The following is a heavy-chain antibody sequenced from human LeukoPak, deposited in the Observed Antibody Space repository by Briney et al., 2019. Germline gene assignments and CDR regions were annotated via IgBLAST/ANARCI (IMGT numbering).Heavy chain of an antibody. CDR1: GGSFSGHY. J-gene: IGHJ6*03. V-gene: IGHV4-34*01. Sequence: SETLSLTCAVYGGSFSGHYWTWIRQSPGKALEWVGEINHRGGAHYAPSLRSRVTISVDTAKNQFSLRLNSVTAADTAVYYCARRVVAGSLGDYYYYMDAWGKGSTVTVSS. D-gene: IGHD6-19*01. CDR3: ARRVVAGSLGDYYYYMDA. CDR2: INHRGGA.